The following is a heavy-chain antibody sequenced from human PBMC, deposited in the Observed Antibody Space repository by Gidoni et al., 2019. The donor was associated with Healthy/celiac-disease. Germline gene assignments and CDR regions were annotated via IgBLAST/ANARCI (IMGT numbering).Heavy chain of an antibody. Sequence: QVQLVESGGGVVQPGRSLRLSCAASGFTFSSYGMDWVRQAPGKGLEWVAVIWYDGSNKYYADSVKGRFTISRDNSKNTLYLQMNSLRAEDTAVYYCARDSFVVYSSGWSPPVGYWGQGTLVTVSS. CDR3: ARDSFVVYSSGWSPPVGY. D-gene: IGHD6-19*01. J-gene: IGHJ4*02. CDR2: IWYDGSNK. CDR1: GFTFSSYG. V-gene: IGHV3-33*01.